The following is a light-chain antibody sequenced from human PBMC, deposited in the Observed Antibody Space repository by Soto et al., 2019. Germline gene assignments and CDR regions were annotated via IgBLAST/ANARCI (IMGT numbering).Light chain of an antibody. J-gene: IGLJ2*01. Sequence: QSALSQPASVSGSPGQSITISCTGTNSDVGGYNYVSWYQQHPGKAPKLIISDVTNRPLGVSNRFSGSKSGNTASLTISGLQTEDEADYYCASYTSSTTVVFGGGTKLTVL. CDR3: ASYTSSTTVV. CDR1: NSDVGGYNY. CDR2: DVT. V-gene: IGLV2-14*03.